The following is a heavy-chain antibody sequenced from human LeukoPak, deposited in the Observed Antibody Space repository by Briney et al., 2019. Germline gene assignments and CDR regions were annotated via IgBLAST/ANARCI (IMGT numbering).Heavy chain of an antibody. J-gene: IGHJ3*02. CDR3: AVLLKIYYYGSGDDI. CDR2: IHSGGNT. CDR1: GFTVSSNY. D-gene: IGHD3-10*01. Sequence: GGSMRLSCAASGFTVSSNYMSWVSQAPGKGLEWVSVIHSGGNTYYADSVKGSFTISRDNSKNTLYLQMDSLRAEATAVYYCAVLLKIYYYGSGDDIWRQGTMVTVSS. V-gene: IGHV3-53*01.